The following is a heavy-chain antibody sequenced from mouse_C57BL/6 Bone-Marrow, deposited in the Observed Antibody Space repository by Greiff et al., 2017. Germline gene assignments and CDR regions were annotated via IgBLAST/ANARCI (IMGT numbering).Heavy chain of an antibody. CDR2: ISDGGSYT. D-gene: IGHD2-9*01. V-gene: IGHV5-4*01. Sequence: DVKLVESGGGLVKPGGSLKLSCAASGFTFSSYAMSWVRQTPEKRLEWVATISDGGSYTYYPDNVKGRFTISRDNAKNNLYLQMSHLKSEDTAMYYCARDPFYGYDGAYWGQGTLVTVSA. J-gene: IGHJ3*01. CDR3: ARDPFYGYDGAY. CDR1: GFTFSSYA.